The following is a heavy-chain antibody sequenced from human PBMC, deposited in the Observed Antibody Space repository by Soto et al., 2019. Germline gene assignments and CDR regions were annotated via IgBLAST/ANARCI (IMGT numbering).Heavy chain of an antibody. CDR1: GGTFSSYA. V-gene: IGHV1-69*01. CDR2: IIPIFGTA. J-gene: IGHJ3*02. CDR3: ARVHDSSGSPRGAFDI. D-gene: IGHD3-22*01. Sequence: QVQLVQSGAEVKKPGSSVKVSCKASGGTFSSYAISWVRQAPGQGLEWLGGIIPIFGTANYAQKFQGRVTITADESTSTAYMDLSSLRSEYTAVYYCARVHDSSGSPRGAFDIWGQGTMVTVSS.